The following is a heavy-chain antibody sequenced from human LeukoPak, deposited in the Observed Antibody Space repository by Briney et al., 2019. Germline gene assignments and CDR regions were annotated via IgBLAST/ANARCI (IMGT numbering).Heavy chain of an antibody. Sequence: SETLSLTCTVSGGSISTYYWSWIRQPAGKGMEWIGRIFTSGSTNYNPSLKSRVTMSVDTSKNQFSLKLSSVTAADTAVYYCARELGYRSGGSCYDWFDPWGQGTLVTVSS. D-gene: IGHD2-15*01. J-gene: IGHJ5*02. CDR2: IFTSGST. CDR3: ARELGYRSGGSCYDWFDP. CDR1: GGSISTYY. V-gene: IGHV4-4*07.